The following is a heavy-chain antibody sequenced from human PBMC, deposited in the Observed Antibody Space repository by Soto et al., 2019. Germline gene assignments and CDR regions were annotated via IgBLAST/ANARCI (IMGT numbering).Heavy chain of an antibody. J-gene: IGHJ3*02. CDR3: AREHIVVVTAIPDNAFDI. Sequence: GESLKISCKGSGYSFTSYWISWVRQMPGKGLEWMGRIDPSDSYTNYSPSFQGHVTISADKSISTAYLQWSSLKALDTAMYYCAREHIVVVTAIPDNAFDIWGQGTMVTVSS. CDR2: IDPSDSYT. V-gene: IGHV5-10-1*01. CDR1: GYSFTSYW. D-gene: IGHD2-21*02.